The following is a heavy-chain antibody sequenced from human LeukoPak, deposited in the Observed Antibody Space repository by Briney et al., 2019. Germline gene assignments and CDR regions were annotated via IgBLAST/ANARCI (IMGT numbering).Heavy chain of an antibody. J-gene: IGHJ6*03. CDR1: GDSIGSSRSY. D-gene: IGHD3-3*01. Sequence: SETLSLTCTVSGDSIGSSRSYWGWIRQPPGKGLEWIGSLYNSGSTHYNPSLKSRVTISVDTSKNQFSLRLSSVTAADTAVYYCARDREERSGYYYMDVWGKGTTVTISS. CDR3: ARDREERSGYYYMDV. CDR2: LYNSGST. V-gene: IGHV4-39*07.